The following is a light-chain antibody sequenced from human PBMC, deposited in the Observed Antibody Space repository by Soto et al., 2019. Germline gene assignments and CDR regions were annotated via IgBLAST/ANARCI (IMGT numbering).Light chain of an antibody. Sequence: IVLTQSPATLSFSPGERATLSCRASQNIAIYLAWYHQKSGQSPRLLIYDTFNRAPGIPDRFSGSGSGTDFTLTISSLEPEDFAVYYCQQRADWPWTFGQGTTVEIK. J-gene: IGKJ1*01. CDR1: QNIAIY. CDR3: QQRADWPWT. CDR2: DTF. V-gene: IGKV3-11*01.